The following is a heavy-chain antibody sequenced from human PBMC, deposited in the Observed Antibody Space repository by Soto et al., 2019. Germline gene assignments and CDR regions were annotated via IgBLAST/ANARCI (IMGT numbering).Heavy chain of an antibody. J-gene: IGHJ5*02. CDR1: GASVAGGSYY. Sequence: QVQLRESGPGLVKPSQTLSLTGSVSGASVAGGSYYWSWVRQPPGKGIEWIGYIPSRGRPYYNPSLTSRDTISADTSKNQLSLPLTSVTAADTAVYYCARDTYSGYDFGLWGQGTLVTVSS. D-gene: IGHD5-12*01. CDR3: ARDTYSGYDFGL. CDR2: IPSRGRP. V-gene: IGHV4-30-4*01.